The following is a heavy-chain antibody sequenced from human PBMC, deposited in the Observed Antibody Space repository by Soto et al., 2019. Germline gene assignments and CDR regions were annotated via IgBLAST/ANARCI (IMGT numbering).Heavy chain of an antibody. J-gene: IGHJ6*02. V-gene: IGHV1-69*02. D-gene: IGHD3-10*01. CDR1: GGTFSSYT. Sequence: QVQLVQSGAEVKKPGSSVKVSCKASGGTFSSYTISWVRQAPGQGLEWMGRIIPILGVPNYAQKFQGRVTITAEKSTITAYMEMSSLRSEDTAVYYCARFRGSYGMDVWGQGTTVTVSS. CDR3: ARFRGSYGMDV. CDR2: IIPILGVP.